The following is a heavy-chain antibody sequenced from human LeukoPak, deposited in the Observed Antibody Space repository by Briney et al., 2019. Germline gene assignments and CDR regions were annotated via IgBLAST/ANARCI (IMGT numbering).Heavy chain of an antibody. CDR3: ARAPSNYCSSTSCLYGMDV. CDR2: INAGNGNT. J-gene: IGHJ6*02. V-gene: IGHV1-3*01. CDR1: GYTFTSYA. D-gene: IGHD2-2*01. Sequence: ASVKVSCKASGYTFTSYAMHWVRQAPGQRLEWMGWINAGNGNTKYSQKFQGRVTITRDTSASTAYMELSSLRSEDTAVYYCARAPSNYCSSTSCLYGMDVWGQGTLVTVSS.